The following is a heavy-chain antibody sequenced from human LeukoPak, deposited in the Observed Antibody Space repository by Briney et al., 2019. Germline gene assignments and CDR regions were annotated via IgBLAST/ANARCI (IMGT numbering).Heavy chain of an antibody. D-gene: IGHD2-15*01. CDR1: GYTFTGYY. CDR3: AREMEDDIVYDY. CDR2: INPNSGGT. Sequence: GASVKVSCKASGYTFTGYYMHWVRQAPGQGLEWMGWINPNSGGTNYAQKFQGWVTMTRDTSISTAYMELSRLRSDDTAVYYCAREMEDDIVYDYWGQGTLVTVSS. V-gene: IGHV1-2*04. J-gene: IGHJ4*02.